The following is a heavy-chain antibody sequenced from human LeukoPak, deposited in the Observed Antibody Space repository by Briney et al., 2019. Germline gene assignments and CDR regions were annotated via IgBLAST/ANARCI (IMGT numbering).Heavy chain of an antibody. CDR1: GFTFSSYG. CDR3: AKSRTRDAALDY. D-gene: IGHD6-6*01. V-gene: IGHV3-30*18. CDR2: ISYDGSNK. Sequence: PGGSLILSCAASGFTFSSYGMHWVRQAPGKGLEWVAVISYDGSNKYYADSVKGRFTISRDNSKNTLYLQMNSLRAEDTAVYYCAKSRTRDAALDYWGQGTLVTVSS. J-gene: IGHJ4*02.